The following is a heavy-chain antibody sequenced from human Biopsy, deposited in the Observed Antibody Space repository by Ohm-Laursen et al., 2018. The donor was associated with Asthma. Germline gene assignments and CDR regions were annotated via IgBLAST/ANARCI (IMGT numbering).Heavy chain of an antibody. CDR3: ARGDSSNWSHYYFDY. V-gene: IGHV3-53*01. CDR2: IYSGGTS. J-gene: IGHJ4*02. Sequence: RLSCAASGFAVSRDYMFWVRQAPGKGLEWVSVIYSGGTSHTADSVRGRFTISRDYSKNTLYLQMHSLRAEDTAVYYCARGDSSNWSHYYFDYWGQGTLVTASS. D-gene: IGHD3-22*01. CDR1: GFAVSRDY.